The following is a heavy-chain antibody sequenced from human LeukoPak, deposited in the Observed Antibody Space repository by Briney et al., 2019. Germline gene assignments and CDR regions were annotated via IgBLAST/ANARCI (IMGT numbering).Heavy chain of an antibody. Sequence: SETLSLTCTVSGGSMNDYYWSWIRQSPRKGLEWIAYIYNSGSTNYNPSLKSRVTISVDTSKNQFSLKLSSLTAADTAVYYCARHMTTVTTYFDYWGQGTLVTVSS. CDR1: GGSMNDYY. V-gene: IGHV4-59*01. CDR3: ARHMTTVTTYFDY. D-gene: IGHD4-17*01. CDR2: IYNSGST. J-gene: IGHJ4*02.